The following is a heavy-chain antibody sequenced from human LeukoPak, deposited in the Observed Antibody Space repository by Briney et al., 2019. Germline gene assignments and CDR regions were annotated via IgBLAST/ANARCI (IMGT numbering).Heavy chain of an antibody. CDR3: ARVWSGNFYEERGAFHI. V-gene: IGHV4-39*07. D-gene: IGHD2/OR15-2a*01. CDR2: IYYSGST. J-gene: IGHJ3*02. CDR1: GGSINNSINY. Sequence: PSETLSLTCTVSGGSINNSINYWGWIRQPPGKGLEWIGSIYYSGSTYYNPSLKSRVTISVDTSKNQFSLKLSSVTAADTAVYYCARVWSGNFYEERGAFHIWGQGTMVTVSS.